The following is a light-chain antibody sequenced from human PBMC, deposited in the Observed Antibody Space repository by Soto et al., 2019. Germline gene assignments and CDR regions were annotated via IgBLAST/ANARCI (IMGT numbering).Light chain of an antibody. V-gene: IGKV3-20*01. CDR2: GAS. CDR3: QHYGTSPPIT. Sequence: EIEMTQSPATLSLAPGERATLSCRAIQSVSSSYLAWYQQKPGQAPRLLIYGASTRATAIPDRFSGSGSGPDFTLTISRLEPEDSAVYYCQHYGTSPPITFGQGTRLEIK. CDR1: QSVSSSY. J-gene: IGKJ5*01.